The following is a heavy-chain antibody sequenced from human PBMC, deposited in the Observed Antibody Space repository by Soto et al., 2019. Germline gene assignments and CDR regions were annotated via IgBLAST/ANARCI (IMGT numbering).Heavy chain of an antibody. CDR1: GVTFSNAW. CDR2: IKGEADGGTT. J-gene: IGHJ4*02. V-gene: IGHV3-15*01. D-gene: IGHD3-22*01. Sequence: GGFLRLSCAASGVTFSNAWMSWVRQAPGKGLEWVGRIKGEADGGTTDYAAPVKGRITISRDHSKDTLYLQMNSLKTEDTAVYYCTTGLSNGYYNFDYWGQGTPVTVSS. CDR3: TTGLSNGYYNFDY.